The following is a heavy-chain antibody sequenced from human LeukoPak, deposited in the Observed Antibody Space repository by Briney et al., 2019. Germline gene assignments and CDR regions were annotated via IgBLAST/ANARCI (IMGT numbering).Heavy chain of an antibody. V-gene: IGHV4-31*03. D-gene: IGHD4/OR15-4a*01. CDR2: IYYSGST. Sequence: PSETLSLTCTVSGGSISSGGYYWSWIRQHPGKGLEWIGYIYYSGSTYYNSSLKSRVTISVDTSKNQFSLKLSSVTAADTAVYYCARDGAMGVPVWFDPWGQGTLVTVSS. CDR1: GGSISSGGYY. J-gene: IGHJ5*02. CDR3: ARDGAMGVPVWFDP.